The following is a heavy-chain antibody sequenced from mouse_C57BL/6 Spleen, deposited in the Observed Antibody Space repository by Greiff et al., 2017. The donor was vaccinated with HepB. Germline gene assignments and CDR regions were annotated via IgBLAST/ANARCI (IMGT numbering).Heavy chain of an antibody. CDR2: ISDGGSYT. CDR3: ARDLKDYYGHWFAY. J-gene: IGHJ3*01. D-gene: IGHD1-1*01. Sequence: EVQLVESGGGLVKPGGSLKLSCAASGFTFSSYAMSWVRQTPEKRLEWVATISDGGSYTYYPDNVKGRFTISRDNAKNNLYLQMSHLKSEDTAMYYCARDLKDYYGHWFAYWGQGTLVTVSA. V-gene: IGHV5-4*01. CDR1: GFTFSSYA.